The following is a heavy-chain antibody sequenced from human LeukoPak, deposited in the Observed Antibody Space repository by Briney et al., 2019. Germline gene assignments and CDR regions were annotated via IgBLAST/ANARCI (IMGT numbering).Heavy chain of an antibody. J-gene: IGHJ4*02. Sequence: ASVKVSCKASGYTFTSYGISWVRQAPGQGLEWMGWISAYNGNTNYAQKLQGRVTMTTDTSTSTAYMELRSLRSDDTAVYYCATRPDYGLGSYSLGNYWGQGTLVTVSS. CDR2: ISAYNGNT. D-gene: IGHD3-10*01. V-gene: IGHV1-18*01. CDR1: GYTFTSYG. CDR3: ATRPDYGLGSYSLGNY.